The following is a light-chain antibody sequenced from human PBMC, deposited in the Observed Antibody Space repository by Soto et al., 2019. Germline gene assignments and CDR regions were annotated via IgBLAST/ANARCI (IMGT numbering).Light chain of an antibody. V-gene: IGLV2-11*01. CDR3: GSYAGRNTWV. CDR2: DVS. CDR1: SGDVGGYNY. Sequence: QSALTQPRSVSGSPGQSVTISCTGTSGDVGGYNYVSWYQQHPGKAPKLMIYDVSKRPSGVPDRFSGSKSGNTASLTISGLQAEDEADYYCGSYAGRNTWVFGGGTKLTVL. J-gene: IGLJ3*02.